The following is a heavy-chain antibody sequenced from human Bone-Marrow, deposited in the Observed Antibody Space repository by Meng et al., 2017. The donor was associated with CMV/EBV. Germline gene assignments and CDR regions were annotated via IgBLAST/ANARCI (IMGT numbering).Heavy chain of an antibody. V-gene: IGHV1-46*01. J-gene: IGHJ6*02. Sequence: ASVKVSCKASGYTFTGHYMHWVRQAPGQGLEWMGIINPSGGSTSYAQKFQGRVTMTRDTSTSTVYMELSSLRSEDTAVYYCARDCGPTRGYDFWSGYYDGMDVWGQGTTVTVSS. CDR2: INPSGGST. CDR3: ARDCGPTRGYDFWSGYYDGMDV. D-gene: IGHD3-3*01. CDR1: GYTFTGHY.